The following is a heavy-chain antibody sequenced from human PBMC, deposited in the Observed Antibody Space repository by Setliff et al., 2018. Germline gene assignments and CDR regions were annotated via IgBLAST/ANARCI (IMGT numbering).Heavy chain of an antibody. V-gene: IGHV3-15*01. D-gene: IGHD4-4*01. CDR2: IKSSIEGATS. CDR3: ATGPRDSRNYLNWLGS. Sequence: GGSLRLSCSVSGITFKNAWMTWVRQAPGKGPQWVGRIKSSIEGATSDYGAPARGRFTISRDDSKNMIHLQMNILKIEDTGFYFCATGPRDSRNYLNWLGSWGPGTLVTVSS. CDR1: GITFKNAW. J-gene: IGHJ1*01.